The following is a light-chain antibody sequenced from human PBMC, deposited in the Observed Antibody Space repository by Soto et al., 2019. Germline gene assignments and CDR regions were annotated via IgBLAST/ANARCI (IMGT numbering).Light chain of an antibody. V-gene: IGKV3-20*01. CDR1: QSVSSSY. CDR2: AAS. Sequence: EIVLTQSPGTLSLSPGERATLSCRASQSVSSSYLAWYQQKPGQAPRLLIYAASSRATGIPDRFSGSGSGTDFTLTISRLEPEDFAVDYCQQYGTSPQGFGPGTKVDIK. J-gene: IGKJ3*01. CDR3: QQYGTSPQG.